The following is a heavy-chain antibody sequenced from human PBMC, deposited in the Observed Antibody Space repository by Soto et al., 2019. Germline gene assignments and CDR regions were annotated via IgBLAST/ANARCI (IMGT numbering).Heavy chain of an antibody. CDR2: MNPGSGKT. D-gene: IGHD6-13*01. CDR1: GYTFINFD. V-gene: IGHV1-8*02. J-gene: IGHJ5*02. Sequence: QVQLVQSGAEVKEPGASVRVSCKASGYTFINFDISWVRQAAGQGLEWLGWMNPGSGKTGYASKFQGRVAMTRDAYTGKDHRELSRLTSDVTSVYYCARMSSAGTLYWFDPWGHGTMVTVSS. CDR3: ARMSSAGTLYWFDP.